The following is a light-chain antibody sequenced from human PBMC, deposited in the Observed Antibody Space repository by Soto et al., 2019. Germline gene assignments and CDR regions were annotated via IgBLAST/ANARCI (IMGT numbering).Light chain of an antibody. CDR2: DAS. V-gene: IGKV3-20*01. J-gene: IGKJ2*01. CDR3: QQYERPPFA. CDR1: QRVSNSY. Sequence: EIVLTQSPGTLSLSPGDRATLSCRASQRVSNSYLAWYQQKPGQAPRLLIYDASTRAAGVQDRVTGGGSGTDFTLTISALEPEDFALYFCQQYERPPFAFGQGTRLEI.